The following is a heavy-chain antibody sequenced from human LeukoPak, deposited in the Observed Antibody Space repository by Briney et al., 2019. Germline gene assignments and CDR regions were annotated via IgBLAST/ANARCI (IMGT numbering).Heavy chain of an antibody. CDR3: ARAAKPRGIVGATKGPGYFDY. Sequence: GASVKVSCKASGGTFSSYAISWVRQAPGQGLEWMGGIIPIFGTANYAQKFQGRVTITADESTSTAYMELSSLRSEDTAVYYCARAAKPRGIVGATKGPGYFDYWGQGTLVTVSS. CDR2: IIPIFGTA. D-gene: IGHD1-26*01. J-gene: IGHJ4*02. V-gene: IGHV1-69*13. CDR1: GGTFSSYA.